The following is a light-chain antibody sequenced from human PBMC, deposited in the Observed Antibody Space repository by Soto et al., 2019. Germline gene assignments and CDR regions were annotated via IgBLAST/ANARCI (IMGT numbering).Light chain of an antibody. CDR3: QQSYSSLLT. CDR2: AAS. Sequence: DIQMTQSPSSLSASVGDTVTITCRASQSISNYLNWYQQKPGKAPNLLISAASTLQGGVPSRFSGGGSGIDFTLTIISLQPEDFATYYCQQSYSSLLTFGGGTRVEVK. V-gene: IGKV1-39*01. CDR1: QSISNY. J-gene: IGKJ4*01.